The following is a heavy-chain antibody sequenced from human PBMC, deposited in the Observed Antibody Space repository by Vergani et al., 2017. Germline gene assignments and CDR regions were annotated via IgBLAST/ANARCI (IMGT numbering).Heavy chain of an antibody. CDR3: AKANPRKSGYDYLYYYHAMDV. D-gene: IGHD5-12*01. J-gene: IGHJ6*02. Sequence: EVQLVESGGGLVQPGGSLRLSCAASGFIFSHYWMSWVRQAPGKGLEWVANINKDGSEKYYVDSVKGRFTISRENAKNSLYLQMNSLRAEDTALYYCAKANPRKSGYDYLYYYHAMDVWGQGTTVTVSS. CDR2: INKDGSEK. CDR1: GFIFSHYW. V-gene: IGHV3-7*01.